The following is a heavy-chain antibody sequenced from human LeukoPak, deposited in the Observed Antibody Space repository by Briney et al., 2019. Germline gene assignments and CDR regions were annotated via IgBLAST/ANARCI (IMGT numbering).Heavy chain of an antibody. CDR1: GFTFSSYS. Sequence: GGSLRLSCAASGFTFSSYSMNWVRQAPGKGLEWVSTISGSGGSTYYADSVKGRFTISRDNSKNTLYLQMNSLRAEDTAVYYCAKADPLRYFDWLFAPCYWGQGTLVTVSS. CDR2: ISGSGGST. V-gene: IGHV3-23*01. D-gene: IGHD3-9*01. CDR3: AKADPLRYFDWLFAPCY. J-gene: IGHJ4*02.